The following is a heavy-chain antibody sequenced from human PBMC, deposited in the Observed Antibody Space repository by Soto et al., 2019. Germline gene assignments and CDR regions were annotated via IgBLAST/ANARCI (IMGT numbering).Heavy chain of an antibody. CDR1: GGSISSYYW. V-gene: IGHV2-70*11. CDR3: ARSYDSLIFDY. D-gene: IGHD5-12*01. CDR2: IDWDDDK. J-gene: IGHJ4*02. Sequence: TLSLTCTVSGGSISSYYWSWIRQPPGKALEWLARIDWDDDKYYSTSLKTRLTISKDTSKNQVVLTMTNMDPVDTATYYCARSYDSLIFDYWGQGTLVTVSS.